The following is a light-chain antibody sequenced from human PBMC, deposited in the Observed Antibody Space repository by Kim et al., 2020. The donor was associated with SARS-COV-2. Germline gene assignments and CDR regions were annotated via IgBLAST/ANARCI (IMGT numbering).Light chain of an antibody. CDR2: GAS. Sequence: SPGERATLSCRASESVNSRYLAWYQQNPGQAPRLLIYGASTRAAGIPDRFSGSGSGTDFTLTISRLEPEDIAVYYCEQYGTSPRTFGQGTKVGIK. V-gene: IGKV3-20*01. CDR1: ESVNSRY. CDR3: EQYGTSPRT. J-gene: IGKJ1*01.